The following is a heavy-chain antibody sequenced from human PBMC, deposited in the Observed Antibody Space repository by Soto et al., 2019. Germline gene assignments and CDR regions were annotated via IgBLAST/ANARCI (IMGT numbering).Heavy chain of an antibody. Sequence: SETLSLTCTVSGYSISSGGYYWSWIRQHPGKGLEWIGYIYYSGSTYSSPSLKSRVTISVDTSKNQISLELRSVTAADTAVYYCARTYYDLWSGYYNPTYFDYWGQGTLVTVSS. V-gene: IGHV4-31*03. CDR2: IYYSGST. CDR3: ARTYYDLWSGYYNPTYFDY. CDR1: GYSISSGGYY. J-gene: IGHJ4*02. D-gene: IGHD3-3*01.